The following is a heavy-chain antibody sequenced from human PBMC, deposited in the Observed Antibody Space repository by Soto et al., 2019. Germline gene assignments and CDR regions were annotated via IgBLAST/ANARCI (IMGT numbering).Heavy chain of an antibody. D-gene: IGHD3-9*01. CDR2: IKTDGTDT. V-gene: IGHV3-74*01. Sequence: EVQLVESGGGLVQPGGSLRLSCAASGFTFSSYWMHWVRKAPGKGLVWVSRIKTDGTDTHYADSVKGRFTISRDNAKNTLYLQMTSLRGEDTAVYYCARPRTSDWAYDIWGQGTMVIVSS. J-gene: IGHJ3*02. CDR3: ARPRTSDWAYDI. CDR1: GFTFSSYW.